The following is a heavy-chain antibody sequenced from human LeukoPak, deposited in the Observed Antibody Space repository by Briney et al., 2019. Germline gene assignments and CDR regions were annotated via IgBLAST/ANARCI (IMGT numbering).Heavy chain of an antibody. CDR1: GFSFSTYV. J-gene: IGHJ4*02. D-gene: IGHD5-24*01. V-gene: IGHV3-23*01. CDR2: ISGSAGTT. Sequence: GGSLRLSCAASGFSFSTYVMSWVRQAPGKGLEWVSGISGSAGTTYYADSVKGRFTISRDNSENTLYLQMNSLRAEDTAVYYCAKDQTVGDGHIDFEYWGQGTLVTVSS. CDR3: AKDQTVGDGHIDFEY.